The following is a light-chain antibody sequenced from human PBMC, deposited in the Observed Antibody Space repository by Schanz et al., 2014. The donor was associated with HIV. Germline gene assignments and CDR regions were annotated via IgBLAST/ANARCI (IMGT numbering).Light chain of an antibody. CDR2: DVS. CDR3: ISYTRDTVL. Sequence: QSALTQPASVSGSPGQSIAISCTGTSSDVGAFKSVSWYQQHPGKAPKLIIYDVSSRPSGISARFSASKSNNTASLTISGLQPEDEADYYCISYTRDTVLFGGGTKLTVL. J-gene: IGLJ2*01. V-gene: IGLV2-14*03. CDR1: SSDVGAFKS.